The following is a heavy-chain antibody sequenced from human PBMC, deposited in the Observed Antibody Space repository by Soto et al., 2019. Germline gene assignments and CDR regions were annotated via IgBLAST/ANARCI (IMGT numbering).Heavy chain of an antibody. Sequence: PGGSLRLSCAASGFTFSTYWMSWVRQAPGKGLEWVANIKQDGSEKNYVDSVKGRFTISRDNAKNSLYLQMNSLRGEDTAVYYCARDLACTTTTCYTSVPYNWYDPWGQGTLVTVSS. D-gene: IGHD2-2*02. CDR3: ARDLACTTTTCYTSVPYNWYDP. J-gene: IGHJ5*02. V-gene: IGHV3-7*03. CDR1: GFTFSTYW. CDR2: IKQDGSEK.